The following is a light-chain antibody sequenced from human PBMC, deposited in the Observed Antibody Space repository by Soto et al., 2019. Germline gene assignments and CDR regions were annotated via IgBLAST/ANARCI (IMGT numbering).Light chain of an antibody. J-gene: IGKJ3*01. CDR1: QNIRSN. CDR3: QKYNNWPPFT. CDR2: ETS. Sequence: EIVMTQSPGTLSVSPGERATLSCRASQNIRSNLAWYQQKPGQAPRLLIYETSIRAPGIPARFSGSGSGTEFTLSISSLQSEDFAVYHCQKYNNWPPFTFGPGTKVDIK. V-gene: IGKV3-15*01.